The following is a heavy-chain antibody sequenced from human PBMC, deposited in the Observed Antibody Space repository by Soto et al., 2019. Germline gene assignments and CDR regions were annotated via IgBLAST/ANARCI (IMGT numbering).Heavy chain of an antibody. CDR1: DGSISSSTYY. CDR2: FFIGGNT. Sequence: PSQPMSLTCSVSDGSISSSTYYCGWMRQPPGKGLEWIASFFIGGNTYYNPSLKSRVTISVDTSKNQFSLKLSSVTAADTAVYYRARHVHSGSAFDYWGQRTLVTVSS. CDR3: ARHVHSGSAFDY. J-gene: IGHJ4*02. D-gene: IGHD3-10*01. V-gene: IGHV4-39*01.